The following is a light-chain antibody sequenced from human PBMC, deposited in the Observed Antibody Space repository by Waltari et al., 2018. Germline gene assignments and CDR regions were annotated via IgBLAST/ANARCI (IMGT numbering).Light chain of an antibody. J-gene: IGKJ1*01. CDR3: QKYDSLPAT. Sequence: SCRARKSVGKYLAWYQQKPGQAPRLLIYHASTRAPGIPDRFSGSGSGTDFSLTISRLEPEDFAVYYCQKYDSLPATFGQGTKVEIK. V-gene: IGKV3-20*01. CDR1: KSVGKY. CDR2: HAS.